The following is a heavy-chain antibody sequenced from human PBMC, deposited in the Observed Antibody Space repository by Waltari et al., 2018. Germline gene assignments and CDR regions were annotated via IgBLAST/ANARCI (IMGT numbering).Heavy chain of an antibody. Sequence: EVQLVESGGGLVQPGGSLRLSCAASGFTFSSYWLSWVRQAPGKGREWVANIKQDGSEKYYVDSVKCRFTISRDNAKNSLYLQMNSRRAEDTAVYYCARDPGSSFDYWGQGTLVTVSS. CDR2: IKQDGSEK. D-gene: IGHD6-13*01. CDR1: GFTFSSYW. CDR3: ARDPGSSFDY. V-gene: IGHV3-7*01. J-gene: IGHJ4*02.